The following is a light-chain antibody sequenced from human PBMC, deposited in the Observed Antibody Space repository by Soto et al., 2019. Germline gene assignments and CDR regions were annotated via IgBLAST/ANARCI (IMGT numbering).Light chain of an antibody. CDR2: EGS. J-gene: IGKJ3*01. CDR3: QQYKSYSLIT. V-gene: IGKV1-5*01. Sequence: DIQMTQSPSTLSACVGDRVTITCRASQGVDKWLAWYQQTPGKAPKLLIYEGSTLQSGVPSRFSGSGYGTEFSLTISTLQPEAFATYFCQQYKSYSLITFGPGTKVDIK. CDR1: QGVDKW.